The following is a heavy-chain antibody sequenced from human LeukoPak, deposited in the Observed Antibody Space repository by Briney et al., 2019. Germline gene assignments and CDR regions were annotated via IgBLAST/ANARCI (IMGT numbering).Heavy chain of an antibody. J-gene: IGHJ5*02. CDR2: IRYDGTEGTNK. CDR1: GFTFSSYG. CDR3: AREGFDP. Sequence: GGSLRLSCAASGFTFSSYGMHWVRQAPGKGLEWVAFIRYDGTEGTNKYYADSVKGRFTISRDNSKNTLYLQMNSLRAEDTAVYYCAREGFDPWGQGTLVTVSS. V-gene: IGHV3-30*02.